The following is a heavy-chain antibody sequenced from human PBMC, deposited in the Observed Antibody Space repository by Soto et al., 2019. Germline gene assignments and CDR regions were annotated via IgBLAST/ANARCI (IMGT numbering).Heavy chain of an antibody. J-gene: IGHJ4*02. CDR1: GFTFSSYS. CDR2: ISTGSNSI. V-gene: IGHV3-48*02. D-gene: IGHD2-8*01. Sequence: GGSLRLSCAASGFTFSSYSLNWVRQAPGKGLEWVSYISTGSNSIYYADSVKGRFTTSRDNAKNSLFLQMNSLRDEDMAVYFCARAKNIGLYSPFDYWGLGTLVTVSS. CDR3: ARAKNIGLYSPFDY.